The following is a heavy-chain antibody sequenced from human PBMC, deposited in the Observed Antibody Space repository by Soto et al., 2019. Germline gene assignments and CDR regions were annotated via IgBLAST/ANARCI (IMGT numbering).Heavy chain of an antibody. V-gene: IGHV3-23*04. J-gene: IGHJ5*02. CDR2: ISGNGIST. CDR3: AKVLDPAFWGPSHGWFDH. D-gene: IGHD3-16*01. CDR1: GFTFINFA. Sequence: EVQLVESGGGLVHPEGSLRLSCAASGFTFINFAMTWVRQAPGKGLEWVSAISGNGISTYYADSLKGRFTISRDNSKDTVHLQMHSMRADETAVYYCAKVLDPAFWGPSHGWFDHWGQGVLVT.